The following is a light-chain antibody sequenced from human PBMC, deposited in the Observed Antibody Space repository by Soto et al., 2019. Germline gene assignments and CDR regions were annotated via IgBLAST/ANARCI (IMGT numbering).Light chain of an antibody. CDR3: KSYAGSNAYV. J-gene: IGLJ1*01. CDR2: EVV. V-gene: IGLV2-8*01. CDR1: KNDIGVYDF. Sequence: QTALTQPPSASGSPGQSVTISCTGTKNDIGVYDFVSWYQHHPGKGPRLIIYEVVQRPSGVPDRFSGSKSGNTASLTVSGLQAADEADYFCKSYAGSNAYVFGSGTKVTVL.